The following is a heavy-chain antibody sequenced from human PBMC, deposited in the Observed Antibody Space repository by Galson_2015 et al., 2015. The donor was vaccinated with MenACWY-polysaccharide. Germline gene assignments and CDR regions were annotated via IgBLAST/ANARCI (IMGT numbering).Heavy chain of an antibody. Sequence: SVKVSCKASGYTFTSRDINWVRQAAGQGLEWMGWTTASSGNAVYAQKFQDRVTLTRDTSTSTVYVELSSPRSEDTGVYYCATGAGVVGDSWGQGTLVTVSS. CDR3: ATGAGVVGDS. V-gene: IGHV1-8*01. CDR2: TTASSGNA. J-gene: IGHJ4*02. CDR1: GYTFTSRD. D-gene: IGHD2-15*01.